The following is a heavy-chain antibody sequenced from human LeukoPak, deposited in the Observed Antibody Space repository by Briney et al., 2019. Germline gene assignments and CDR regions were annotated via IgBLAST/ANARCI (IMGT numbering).Heavy chain of an antibody. CDR2: ISPYKGHT. CDR3: ARDLTGAVAGTFDY. J-gene: IGHJ4*02. CDR1: GYTFTIYG. D-gene: IGHD6-19*01. V-gene: IGHV1-18*01. Sequence: GASVKVSCKASGYTFTIYGISWVREAPGQGREWMGWISPYKGHTNYAQKLQGRLTMTTDTSTSTAYMELRSLRSDDTAVYYCARDLTGAVAGTFDYWGQGTLVTVSS.